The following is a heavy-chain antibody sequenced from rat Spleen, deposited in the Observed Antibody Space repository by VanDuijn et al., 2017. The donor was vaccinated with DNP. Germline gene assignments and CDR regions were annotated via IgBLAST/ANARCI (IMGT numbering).Heavy chain of an antibody. J-gene: IGHJ1*01. V-gene: IGHV3-1*01. CDR2: ISYSGST. CDR1: GSSITSNY. CDR3: ARWGYWYFDF. Sequence: EVQLQESGPGLVKPSQSFSLTCSVTGSSITSNYWGWIRKFPGNKMEWIGHISYSGSTGYNPSLKSRISITRDTSKNQYFLQLHSVTTEDTATYYCARWGYWYFDFWGPGTMITVSS.